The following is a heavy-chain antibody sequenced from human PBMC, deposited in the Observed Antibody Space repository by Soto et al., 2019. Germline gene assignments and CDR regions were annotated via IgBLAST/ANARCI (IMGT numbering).Heavy chain of an antibody. D-gene: IGHD6-25*01. CDR1: GFPFSSYA. V-gene: IGHV3-23*01. Sequence: EVHLLESGGGLVQPGGSLRLSCAASGFPFSSYAISWVRQAPGRGLEWVAASTGAGGGTYNLEAVKGRFTVSRDNSKKTVYLQLDGLRAEDTAVYYCAKGHSDYQGDYNYYGMDVWGQGTTVTVSS. CDR3: AKGHSDYQGDYNYYGMDV. CDR2: STGAGGGT. J-gene: IGHJ6*02.